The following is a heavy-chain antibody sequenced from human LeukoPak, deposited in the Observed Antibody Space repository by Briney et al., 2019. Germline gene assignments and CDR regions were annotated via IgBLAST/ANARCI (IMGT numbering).Heavy chain of an antibody. J-gene: IGHJ4*02. D-gene: IGHD6-19*01. Sequence: GGSLRFSCAASGFTFTDYYMSWVRQAPGKGLEWVSGISWNSGSIGYADSVKGRFTISRDNAKNSLYLQMNSLRAEDTALYYCAKDISSGWYPPGGFDYWGQGTLVTVSS. CDR2: ISWNSGSI. V-gene: IGHV3-9*01. CDR3: AKDISSGWYPPGGFDY. CDR1: GFTFTDYY.